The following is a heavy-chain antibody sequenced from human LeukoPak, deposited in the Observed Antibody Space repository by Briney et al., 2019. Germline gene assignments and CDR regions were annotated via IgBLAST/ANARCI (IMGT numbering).Heavy chain of an antibody. Sequence: GGSLRLSCAASGFTFNSFSMSWVRQAPGKGLEWVSYISSSSTTIYYADSVKGRFTISRDNAKNSLYLQMNSLRAEDTAVYYRARGTHDAFDIWGQGTMVTVSS. CDR1: GFTFNSFS. V-gene: IGHV3-48*04. CDR2: ISSSSTTI. D-gene: IGHD2-15*01. CDR3: ARGTHDAFDI. J-gene: IGHJ3*02.